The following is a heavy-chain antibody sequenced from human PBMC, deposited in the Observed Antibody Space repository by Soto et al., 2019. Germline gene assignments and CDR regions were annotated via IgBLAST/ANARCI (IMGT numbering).Heavy chain of an antibody. CDR1: GGSISTGASY. J-gene: IGHJ4*02. Sequence: LSLTCTIAGGSISTGASYWSWIRQPPGKGLEWIGYIYYSGSTYYNPSLKSRVTISVDTSKNQFSLKLSSVTAADTAVYYCARAIVEMATIQFDYSGQGTLVTVSS. V-gene: IGHV4-30-4*01. D-gene: IGHD5-12*01. CDR3: ARAIVEMATIQFDY. CDR2: IYYSGST.